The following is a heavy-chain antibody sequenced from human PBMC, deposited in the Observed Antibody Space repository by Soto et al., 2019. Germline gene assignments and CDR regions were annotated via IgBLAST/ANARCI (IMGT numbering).Heavy chain of an antibody. V-gene: IGHV3-53*01. CDR3: ARDFIAARGGMDV. J-gene: IGHJ6*02. Sequence: EVQLVESGGGLIQPGGSLRLSCADSGFTVSSNYMSWVRQAPGKGLEWVSVIYSGGSTYYADSVKGRFTISRDNSKNTLYLQMNSLRAEDTAVYYCARDFIAARGGMDVWGQGTTVTVSS. D-gene: IGHD6-6*01. CDR1: GFTVSSNY. CDR2: IYSGGST.